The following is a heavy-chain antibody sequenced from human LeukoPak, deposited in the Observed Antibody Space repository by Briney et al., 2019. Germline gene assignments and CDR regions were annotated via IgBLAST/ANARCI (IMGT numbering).Heavy chain of an antibody. CDR2: ISDSGNTI. CDR1: AFTFRNYE. Sequence: GGSLRLSCSASAFTFRNYEMNWVRQAPGEGLEWVSYISDSGNTIYYADSVKGRFTISRDNAKNSLYLQMNNLRAEDTATYYCATTKSTIFLDWWGQGTLVTVSS. CDR3: ATTKSTIFLDW. J-gene: IGHJ4*02. D-gene: IGHD3/OR15-3a*01. V-gene: IGHV3-48*03.